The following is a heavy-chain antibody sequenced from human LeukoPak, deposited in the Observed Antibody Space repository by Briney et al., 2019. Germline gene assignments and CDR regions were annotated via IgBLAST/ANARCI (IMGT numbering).Heavy chain of an antibody. Sequence: SETLSLTCTVSGGSISSSSYYWGWIRQPPGKGLEWIGSIYYSGSTYYNPSLKSRVTISVDTSKNQFSLKLSSVTAADTAVYYCARQGGYYDSSGYYYYGGSTWDAFDIWGQGTMVTVSS. CDR3: ARQGGYYDSSGYYYYGGSTWDAFDI. D-gene: IGHD3-22*01. J-gene: IGHJ3*02. CDR1: GGSISSSSYY. CDR2: IYYSGST. V-gene: IGHV4-39*01.